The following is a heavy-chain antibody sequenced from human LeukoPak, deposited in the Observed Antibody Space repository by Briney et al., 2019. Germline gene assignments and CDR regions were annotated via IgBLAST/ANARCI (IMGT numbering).Heavy chain of an antibody. V-gene: IGHV3-74*01. Sequence: GGSLRLSCAASGFTFSRYYMHWVRQAPGKGLVWVSRINSDESSTTYADSVKGRFTISRDNAKNTLYLQMNSLKVEDMAVYYCTRVFVGDEYSSSGYWGQGTLVTVSS. CDR3: TRVFVGDEYSSSGY. D-gene: IGHD6-13*01. CDR2: INSDESST. J-gene: IGHJ4*02. CDR1: GFTFSRYY.